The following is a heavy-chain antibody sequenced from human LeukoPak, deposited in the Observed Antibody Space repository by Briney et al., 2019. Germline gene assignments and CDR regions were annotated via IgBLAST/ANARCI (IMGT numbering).Heavy chain of an antibody. V-gene: IGHV4-34*01. CDR1: GGSFSGYY. CDR3: ACRIAAAGYRDY. D-gene: IGHD6-13*01. CDR2: INHSGST. Sequence: PSETLSLTCAVYGGSFSGYYWSWIRQPPGKGLEWIGEINHSGSTNYNPSLKSRVTISVDTSKNQFSLKLSSVTAADTAVYYCACRIAAAGYRDYWGQGTLVTVSS. J-gene: IGHJ4*02.